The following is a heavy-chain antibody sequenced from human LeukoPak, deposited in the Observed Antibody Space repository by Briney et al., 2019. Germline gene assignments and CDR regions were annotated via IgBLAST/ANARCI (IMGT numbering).Heavy chain of an antibody. CDR3: ARDREGTTALDY. Sequence: VASVKVSCKASGYTFTSYYMHWVRQAPGQGLEWMGWINPNSGGTNYAQKFQGRVTMTRDTSISTAYMELSRLRSDDTAVYYCARDREGTTALDYWGQGTLVTVSS. J-gene: IGHJ4*02. CDR2: INPNSGGT. CDR1: GYTFTSYY. D-gene: IGHD4-17*01. V-gene: IGHV1-2*02.